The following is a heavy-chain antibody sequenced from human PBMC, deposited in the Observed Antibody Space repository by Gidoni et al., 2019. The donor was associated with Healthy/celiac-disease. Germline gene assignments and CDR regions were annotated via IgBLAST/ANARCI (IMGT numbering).Heavy chain of an antibody. CDR3: AKGPTNYDILTGYYISYYYYGMDV. D-gene: IGHD3-9*01. CDR2: ISGSGGSN. J-gene: IGHJ6*02. V-gene: IGHV3-23*01. CDR1: GFTFSSYA. Sequence: EVQLLESGGGLVQPGGSLRLSCAASGFTFSSYAMSWVRQAPGKGLEWVSAISGSGGSNYYADSVKGRFTISRDNSKNTLYLQMNSLRAEDTAVYYCAKGPTNYDILTGYYISYYYYGMDVWGQGTTVTVSS.